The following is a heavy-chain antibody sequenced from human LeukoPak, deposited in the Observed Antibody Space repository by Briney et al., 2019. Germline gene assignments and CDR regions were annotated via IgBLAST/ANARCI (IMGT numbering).Heavy chain of an antibody. Sequence: PGGSLRLSCAASGFTFNSYGMHWVRQVPGKGLEWVAIISYDGTNKYYADSVKGRFTISRDNSKNTLYLQMNSLRAEDTAVYYCAKDRRYYMDVWGKGTTVTVSS. J-gene: IGHJ6*03. CDR3: AKDRRYYMDV. CDR1: GFTFNSYG. V-gene: IGHV3-30*18. CDR2: ISYDGTNK.